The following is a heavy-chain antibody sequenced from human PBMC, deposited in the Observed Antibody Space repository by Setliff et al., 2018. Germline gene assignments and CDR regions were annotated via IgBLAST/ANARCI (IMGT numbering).Heavy chain of an antibody. V-gene: IGHV3-33*06. Sequence: GGSLRLSCAASGFTFSTYRMHWVRQDPGKGLGWVAVIWDDGGNKYHADSVKGRFTISRDNSKNTLYLQMDGLRVEDTAVYYCGKDSFLNQPVDYWGQGTPVTVSS. J-gene: IGHJ4*02. CDR3: GKDSFLNQPVDY. CDR1: GFTFSTYR. CDR2: IWDDGGNK.